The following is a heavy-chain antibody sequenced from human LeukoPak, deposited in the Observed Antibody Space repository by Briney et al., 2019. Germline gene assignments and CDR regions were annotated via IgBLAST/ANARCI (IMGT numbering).Heavy chain of an antibody. D-gene: IGHD3-10*01. V-gene: IGHV1-18*04. J-gene: IGHJ4*02. CDR3: ARAMVRGVTDFDY. Sequence: ASVKVSCKASGYTFTGYYMHWVRQAPGQGLEWMGWISAYNGNTNYAQKLQGRVTMTTDTSTSTAYMELRSLRSDDTAVYYCARAMVRGVTDFDYWGQGTLVTVSS. CDR1: GYTFTGYY. CDR2: ISAYNGNT.